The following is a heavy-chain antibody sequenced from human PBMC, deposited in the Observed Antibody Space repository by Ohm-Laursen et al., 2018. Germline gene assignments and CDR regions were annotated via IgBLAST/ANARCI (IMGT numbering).Heavy chain of an antibody. CDR3: AKDRIAVIGNWYFDL. CDR2: ISWNSNSI. J-gene: IGHJ2*01. CDR1: GFTFDGYA. D-gene: IGHD6-19*01. Sequence: SLRLSCTASGFTFDGYAMHWVRQAPGKGLEWVSGISWNSNSIGYADSVKGRFTISRDNAKNSLYLQMNSLRAEDTALYHCAKDRIAVIGNWYFDLWGRGTLVTVSS. V-gene: IGHV3-9*01.